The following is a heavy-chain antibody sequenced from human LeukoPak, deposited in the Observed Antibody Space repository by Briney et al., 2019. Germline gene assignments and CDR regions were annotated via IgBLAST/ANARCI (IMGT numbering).Heavy chain of an antibody. Sequence: ASVKVSCKASGYTFTSYHMHWVRQAPGQGLEWMGIINPSGGSTSYAQKFQGRVTMTRDTSTSTVYMELSSLRSEDTAVYYCARDSLSGYELNYWGQGTLVTVSS. CDR2: INPSGGST. J-gene: IGHJ4*02. V-gene: IGHV1-46*01. D-gene: IGHD5-12*01. CDR1: GYTFTSYH. CDR3: ARDSLSGYELNY.